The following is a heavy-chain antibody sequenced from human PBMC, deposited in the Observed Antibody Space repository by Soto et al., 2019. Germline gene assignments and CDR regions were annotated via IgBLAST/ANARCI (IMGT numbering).Heavy chain of an antibody. D-gene: IGHD3-22*01. Sequence: QVQLVQSGAEVKKPGSSVKVSCKASGGTFSSYTISWVRQAPGQGLEWMGRIIPILGIANYAQRFQGRVTITADKSTSTAYMELSSLRSEDTAVYYCARGPPTYDRSGYLDYWGQGTLVPVSS. CDR3: ARGPPTYDRSGYLDY. CDR1: GGTFSSYT. CDR2: IIPILGIA. J-gene: IGHJ4*02. V-gene: IGHV1-69*02.